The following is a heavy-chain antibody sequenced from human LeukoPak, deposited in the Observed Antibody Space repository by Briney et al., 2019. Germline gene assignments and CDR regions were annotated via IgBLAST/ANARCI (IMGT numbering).Heavy chain of an antibody. J-gene: IGHJ4*02. CDR2: ISSSSSYI. CDR3: ARVYDSCPGYFDY. CDR1: GFTFSSYS. Sequence: GGSLRLSCAASGFTFSSYSMNWVRQAPGKGLEWVSSISSSSSYIYYADSVKGRFTISRDNAKNSLYLQMNSLRAEDTAVYYCARVYDSCPGYFDYWGQGTLVTVSS. D-gene: IGHD3-10*02. V-gene: IGHV3-21*01.